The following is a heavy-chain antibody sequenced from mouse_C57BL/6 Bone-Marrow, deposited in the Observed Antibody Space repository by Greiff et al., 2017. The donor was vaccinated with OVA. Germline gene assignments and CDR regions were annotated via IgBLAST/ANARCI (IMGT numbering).Heavy chain of an antibody. Sequence: DVMLVESGGGLVKPGGSLKLSCAASGFTFSSYTMSWVRQTPEKRLEWVATISGGGGNTYYPDSVKGRFTISRDNAKNTLYLQMSSLRSEDTALYYCARHYYGSSYDFDYWGQGTTLTVSS. CDR3: ARHYYGSSYDFDY. J-gene: IGHJ2*01. CDR1: GFTFSSYT. D-gene: IGHD1-1*01. V-gene: IGHV5-9*01. CDR2: ISGGGGNT.